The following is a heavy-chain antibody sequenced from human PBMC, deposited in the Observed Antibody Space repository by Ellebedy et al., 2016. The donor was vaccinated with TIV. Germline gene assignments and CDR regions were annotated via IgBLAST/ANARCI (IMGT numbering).Heavy chain of an antibody. CDR1: GFTFSSYW. Sequence: GESLKISCAASGFTFSSYWMSWVRQAPGKGLEWVANIKQDGSEKYYVDSVKGRFTISRDNAKNSLYLQMNSLRAEDTAVYYCARSPANPGGGKAYWGQGTLVTVSS. D-gene: IGHD1-26*01. CDR3: ARSPANPGGGKAY. CDR2: IKQDGSEK. J-gene: IGHJ4*02. V-gene: IGHV3-7*03.